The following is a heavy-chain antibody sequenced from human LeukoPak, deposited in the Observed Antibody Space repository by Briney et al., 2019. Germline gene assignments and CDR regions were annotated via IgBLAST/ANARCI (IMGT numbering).Heavy chain of an antibody. CDR1: GFSFSTYS. J-gene: IGHJ4*02. D-gene: IGHD6-6*01. CDR3: AREDGSSYYFDY. CDR2: ISSSSNTI. V-gene: IGHV3-48*01. Sequence: GGSLRLSCAASGFSFSTYSMNWVRQAPGKGLEWVSYISSSSNTIYYTDSVKGRFTISRDNAKNSLYLQMNSLRAEDTAVYYCAREDGSSYYFDYWGQGTLVTVAS.